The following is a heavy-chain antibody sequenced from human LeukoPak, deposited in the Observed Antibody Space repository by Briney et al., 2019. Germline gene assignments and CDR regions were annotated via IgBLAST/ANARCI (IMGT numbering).Heavy chain of an antibody. J-gene: IGHJ4*02. D-gene: IGHD2-2*01. CDR2: ISPDGGAE. CDR1: GFTFNTHW. CDR3: SGRSGFSSIY. V-gene: IGHV3-7*01. Sequence: GGSLILSCEASGFTFNTHWMNWVRHAPGKGLEWMANISPDGGAEVYVDSVKGRFTISRDNAKNSVYQQMNNVRAEDTGVYYCSGRSGFSSIYWGQGILVTVSS.